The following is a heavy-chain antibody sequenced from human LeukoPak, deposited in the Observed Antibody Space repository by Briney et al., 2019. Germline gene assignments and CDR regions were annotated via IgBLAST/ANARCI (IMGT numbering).Heavy chain of an antibody. CDR2: IYTSGST. V-gene: IGHV4-61*02. D-gene: IGHD4-17*01. CDR3: ARAEGYGDYGIDY. CDR1: GGSISSGSYY. Sequence: SETLSLTCTVSGGSISSGSYYWSWIRQPAGKGLEWIGRIYTSGSTNYNPSLKSRVTVSVDTSKNQFSLKLSSVTAADTAVYYCARAEGYGDYGIDYWGQGTLVTVSS. J-gene: IGHJ4*02.